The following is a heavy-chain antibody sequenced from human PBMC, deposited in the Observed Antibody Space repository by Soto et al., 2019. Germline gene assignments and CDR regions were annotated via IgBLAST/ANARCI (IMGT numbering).Heavy chain of an antibody. CDR2: ISGSGGST. CDR3: AKDLFGYSGYDWDYYYYGMDV. Sequence: GGSLRPSCAASGFTFSSYAMSWVRQAPGKGLEWVSAISGSGGSTYYADSVKGRFTISRDNSKNTLYLQMNSLRAEDTAVYYCAKDLFGYSGYDWDYYYYGMDVWGQGTTVTVSS. V-gene: IGHV3-23*01. J-gene: IGHJ6*02. CDR1: GFTFSSYA. D-gene: IGHD5-12*01.